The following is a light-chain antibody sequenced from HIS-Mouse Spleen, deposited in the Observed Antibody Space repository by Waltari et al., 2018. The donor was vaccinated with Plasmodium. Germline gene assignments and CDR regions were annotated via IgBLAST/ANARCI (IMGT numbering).Light chain of an antibody. Sequence: QSALTQPRSVSGSPGQSVTISCTGTRSDVCCYNYVSWYQPHPGKAPKLMIYDVSKRPSGVPDRFSGSKSGNTASLTISGLQAEDEADYYCCSYAGSYTWVFGGGTKLTVL. J-gene: IGLJ3*02. CDR3: CSYAGSYTWV. V-gene: IGLV2-11*01. CDR2: DVS. CDR1: RSDVCCYNY.